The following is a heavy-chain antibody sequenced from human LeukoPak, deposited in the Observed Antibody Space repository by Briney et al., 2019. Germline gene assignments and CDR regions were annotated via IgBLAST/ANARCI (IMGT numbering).Heavy chain of an antibody. J-gene: IGHJ4*02. CDR2: IYHSGST. CDR1: GGSISSGGYS. CDR3: AGAYYYDSRALDY. D-gene: IGHD3-22*01. V-gene: IGHV4-30-2*01. Sequence: SQTLSLTCAVSGGSISSGGYSWSWIRQPPGKGLDWIGYIYHSGSTYYNPSLKSRVTISVDRSKNQFSLKLSSVTAADTAVYYCAGAYYYDSRALDYWGQGTLVTVSS.